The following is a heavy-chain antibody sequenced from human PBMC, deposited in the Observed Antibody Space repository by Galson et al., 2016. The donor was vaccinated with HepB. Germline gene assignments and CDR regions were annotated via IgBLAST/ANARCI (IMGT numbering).Heavy chain of an antibody. CDR2: ISSGSDAI. D-gene: IGHD3-10*01. CDR1: GFTFSSYS. V-gene: IGHV3-48*02. J-gene: IGHJ4*02. Sequence: SLRLSCAASGFTFSSYSMNWVRQAPGKGLEWVSYISSGSDAIYYADSVKGRFTISRDNAKNSLYLQMSSLRDGDTAVYYCARTKAVPGVPLDYWGQGTLVTVSS. CDR3: ARTKAVPGVPLDY.